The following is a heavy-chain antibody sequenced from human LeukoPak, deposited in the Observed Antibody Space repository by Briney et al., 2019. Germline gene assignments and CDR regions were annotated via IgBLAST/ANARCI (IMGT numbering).Heavy chain of an antibody. CDR2: IHHSGST. Sequence: PSETLSLTCAVYGGSFRGYYWSWIRQPPGKGLEWIGEIHHSGSTNYNPSLKSRVIISVDTSKNQFSLKLSSVTAADTAVYYYARDLLGYDSSPYYFDYWGQGTLVTVSS. CDR3: ARDLLGYDSSPYYFDY. CDR1: GGSFRGYY. J-gene: IGHJ4*02. D-gene: IGHD3-22*01. V-gene: IGHV4-34*01.